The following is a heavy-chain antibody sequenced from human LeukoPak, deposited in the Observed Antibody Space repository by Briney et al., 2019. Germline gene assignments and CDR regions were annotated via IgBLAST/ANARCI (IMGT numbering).Heavy chain of an antibody. CDR3: ALSKGPAAPFDY. CDR2: IYYSGST. D-gene: IGHD2-2*01. Sequence: SETLSLTCTVSGGSISSSSYYWGWIRQPPGKGLEWIGYIYYSGSTNYNPSLKSRVTISVDTSKNQFSLKLSSVTAADTAVYYCALSKGPAAPFDYWGQGTLVTVSS. V-gene: IGHV4-61*05. CDR1: GGSISSSSYY. J-gene: IGHJ4*02.